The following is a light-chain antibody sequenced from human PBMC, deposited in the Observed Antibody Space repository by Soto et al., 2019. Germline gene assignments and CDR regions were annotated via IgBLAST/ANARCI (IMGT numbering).Light chain of an antibody. CDR2: DAS. CDR1: QNIKNY. J-gene: IGKJ5*01. V-gene: IGKV1-33*01. CDR3: QQYENLPT. Sequence: IPLTQSPSSLSTSVGHRFTIICQASQNIKNYLNWYQQKPGRAPKLLIYDASNLEAGVPSRLRGSGSGTDFTFTISRLQPEDIPTYYCQQYENLPTFGQGTRVEIK.